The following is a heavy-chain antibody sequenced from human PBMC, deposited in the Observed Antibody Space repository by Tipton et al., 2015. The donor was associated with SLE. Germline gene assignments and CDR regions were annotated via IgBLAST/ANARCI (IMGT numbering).Heavy chain of an antibody. V-gene: IGHV4-34*01. CDR3: ARGPYYDIWSGYKDPLDY. Sequence: TLSLTCTVSGDSINGYYWSWIRQPPGKGLEWIGEINHNGGTNYNPSLKSRVTISVDTSKNQFSLKLSSVTAADTAVYYCARGPYYDIWSGYKDPLDYWGQGTLVTVSS. CDR1: GDSINGYY. J-gene: IGHJ4*02. CDR2: INHNGGT. D-gene: IGHD3-3*01.